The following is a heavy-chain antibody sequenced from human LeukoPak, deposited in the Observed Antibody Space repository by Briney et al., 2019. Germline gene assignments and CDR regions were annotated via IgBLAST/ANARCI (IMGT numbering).Heavy chain of an antibody. Sequence: PGGSLRLSCAASGFSFSSYTMSWVRQPPGMRLEWVSSISGSGEITYYPYSLEGRFTFSRDNSKNTLCLQMYRLSAGATAFYCCAKFFLPCLAGRTGSRWRQGTLVSVSS. V-gene: IGHV3-23*01. CDR2: ISGSGEIT. J-gene: IGHJ4*02. CDR3: AKFFLPCLAGRTGSR. CDR1: GFSFSSYT. D-gene: IGHD3-10*01.